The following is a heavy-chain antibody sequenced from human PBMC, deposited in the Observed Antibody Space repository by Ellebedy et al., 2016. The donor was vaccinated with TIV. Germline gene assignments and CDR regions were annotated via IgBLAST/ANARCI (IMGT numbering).Heavy chain of an antibody. CDR2: IKSKTDGGTT. V-gene: IGHV3-15*01. J-gene: IGHJ4*02. CDR3: TTDEPIYNILTGYSFDY. Sequence: PGGSLRLSCAASGFTFSNAWMSWVRQAPGKGLEWVGRIKSKTDGGTTDYAAPVKGRFTISRDDSKNTLYLQMNSLKTEDTAVYYCTTDEPIYNILTGYSFDYWGQGTLVTVSS. CDR1: GFTFSNAW. D-gene: IGHD3-9*01.